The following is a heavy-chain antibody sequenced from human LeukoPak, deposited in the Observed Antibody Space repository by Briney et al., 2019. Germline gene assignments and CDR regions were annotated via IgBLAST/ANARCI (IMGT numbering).Heavy chain of an antibody. V-gene: IGHV3-48*03. CDR2: ISSSGSTI. Sequence: PGGSLRLSCAASGFTFSSYEMNWVRQAPGKGLEWVSYISSSGSTIYYADSVKGRFTVSRDNAKNSLYLQMNSLRAEDTAVYYCARDYSSGWDAFDIWGQGTMVTVSS. CDR1: GFTFSSYE. CDR3: ARDYSSGWDAFDI. D-gene: IGHD6-19*01. J-gene: IGHJ3*02.